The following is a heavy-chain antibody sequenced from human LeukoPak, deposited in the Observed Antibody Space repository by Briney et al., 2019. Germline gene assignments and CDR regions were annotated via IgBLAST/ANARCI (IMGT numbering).Heavy chain of an antibody. J-gene: IGHJ4*02. D-gene: IGHD3-22*01. CDR2: IYYSGST. Sequence: SETLSLTCTVSGGSISSSSYYWGWIRQPPGKGLEWIGSIYYSGSTYYNPSLQSRVTIFIDTSKNQFSLRLSSVTAADTAVYYCARAPIYYYDNSGYYFDFWGQGTLVTVSS. CDR1: GGSISSSSYY. CDR3: ARAPIYYYDNSGYYFDF. V-gene: IGHV4-39*07.